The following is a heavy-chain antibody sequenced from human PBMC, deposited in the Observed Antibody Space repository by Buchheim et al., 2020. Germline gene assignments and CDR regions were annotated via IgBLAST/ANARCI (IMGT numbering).Heavy chain of an antibody. CDR3: ARDNGAQLGPPQY. D-gene: IGHD2-8*01. CDR1: GIGIRYAA. V-gene: IGHV3-9*01. Sequence: EVNLVESGGGLVRPDRSVRLSCVVSGIGIRYAAMHWVRPSPGKGLEWVAGINWSGDDIHYADTVKGRFIISRDNARSSLFLQMSSLTSDDTALYFCARDNGAQLGPPQYWGRGTL. J-gene: IGHJ4*02. CDR2: INWSGDDI.